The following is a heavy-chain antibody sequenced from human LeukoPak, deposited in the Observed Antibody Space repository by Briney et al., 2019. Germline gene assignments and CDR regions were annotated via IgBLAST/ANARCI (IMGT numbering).Heavy chain of an antibody. D-gene: IGHD3-10*01. V-gene: IGHV5-51*01. CDR1: GYTFTSYW. Sequence: GESPKISCQASGYTFTSYWIGWVRQMPGKGLECMGIIYPDDSDTTYSPSFQGQVTISADKSFSTAYLQWSSLKASDTAIYYCARLGGDTYYFGSESYPNWYFDLWGRGTLVTVSS. CDR2: IYPDDSDT. J-gene: IGHJ2*01. CDR3: ARLGGDTYYFGSESYPNWYFDL.